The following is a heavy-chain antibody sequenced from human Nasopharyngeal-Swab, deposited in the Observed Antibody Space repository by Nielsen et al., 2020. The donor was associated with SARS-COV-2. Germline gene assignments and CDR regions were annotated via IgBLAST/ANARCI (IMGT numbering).Heavy chain of an antibody. CDR3: ARVLNIAVAGPSG. Sequence: GESLKISCAASGFTFSSYSMNWVRQAPGKGLAWVSSISSSSSYIYYADSVKGRFTISRDNAKNSLYLQMNSLRAEDTAAYYCARVLNIAVAGPSGWGQGTLVTVSS. V-gene: IGHV3-21*01. CDR2: ISSSSSYI. J-gene: IGHJ4*02. CDR1: GFTFSSYS. D-gene: IGHD6-19*01.